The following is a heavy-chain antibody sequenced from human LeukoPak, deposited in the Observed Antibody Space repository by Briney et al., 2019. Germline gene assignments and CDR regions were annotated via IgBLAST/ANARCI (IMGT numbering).Heavy chain of an antibody. CDR2: ISAYNGNT. CDR1: GYTFTSYG. J-gene: IGHJ4*02. Sequence: ASVKVSCKASGYTFTSYGISWVRQAPGQGLEWMGWISAYNGNTNYPQKLQGRVTMTTDTSTSTAYMELRSLRSDDTAVYYCARDVGDDIVLMVYAAYSSSWYDRFDYWGQGTLVTVSS. V-gene: IGHV1-18*01. D-gene: IGHD2-8*01. CDR3: ARDVGDDIVLMVYAAYSSSWYDRFDY.